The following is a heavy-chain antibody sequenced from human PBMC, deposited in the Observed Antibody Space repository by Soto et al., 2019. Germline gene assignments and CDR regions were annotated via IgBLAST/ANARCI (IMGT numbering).Heavy chain of an antibody. CDR3: ARGSASVVVAATYFDY. CDR1: GGPISSGGYY. V-gene: IGHV4-31*03. J-gene: IGHJ4*02. CDR2: IYYSGST. Sequence: QVQLQESGPGLVKPSQTLSLTCTVSGGPISSGGYYWSWIRQHPGKGLEWIGYIYYSGSTYYNPSLKSRVTISVDTSKNQFSLKLSSVTAADTAVYYCARGSASVVVAATYFDYWGQGTLVTVSS. D-gene: IGHD2-15*01.